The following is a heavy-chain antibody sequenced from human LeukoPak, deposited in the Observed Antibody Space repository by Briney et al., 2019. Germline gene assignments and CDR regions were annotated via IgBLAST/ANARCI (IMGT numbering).Heavy chain of an antibody. CDR3: AKDINYYDSSGYSPGDY. D-gene: IGHD3-22*01. CDR1: GFTFSSYG. V-gene: IGHV3-33*06. CDR2: IWYDGSNK. J-gene: IGHJ4*02. Sequence: GRSLRLSCAASGFTFSSYGMHWVRQAPGKGLEGVAVIWYDGSNKYYADSVKGRFTISRDNSKNTLSLKMNSLRAEDTAVYYCAKDINYYDSSGYSPGDYWGQGPLVTASS.